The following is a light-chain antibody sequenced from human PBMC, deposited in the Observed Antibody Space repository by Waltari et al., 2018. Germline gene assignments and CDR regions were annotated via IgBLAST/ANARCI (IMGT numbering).Light chain of an antibody. Sequence: QSVLTQTPSVSGAPGQTVTLSCTGGDTNIGSGYDVQWYQQVPGTAPRLLLYDNSSRPSGIPVRFSGAKSGTSASLTIAGLQAEDEGDYHCQSYDRTLGGFVIFGGGTKVTVL. CDR1: DTNIGSGYD. V-gene: IGLV1-40*01. J-gene: IGLJ2*01. CDR3: QSYDRTLGGFVI. CDR2: DNS.